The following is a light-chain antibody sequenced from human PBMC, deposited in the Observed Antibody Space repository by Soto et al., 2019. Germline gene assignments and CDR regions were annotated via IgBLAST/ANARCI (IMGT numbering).Light chain of an antibody. Sequence: QSVLTQPASVSGSPGQSITISRTGTSSDVGSYNLVSWYQQHPGKAPKLRIYKVSKRPSGVPNRFFGSKSGNTASLTMSWLQAEDEADFFCCSYAGSSTVVFGVG. CDR1: SSDVGSYNL. V-gene: IGLV2-23*02. CDR3: CSYAGSSTVV. CDR2: KVS. J-gene: IGLJ2*01.